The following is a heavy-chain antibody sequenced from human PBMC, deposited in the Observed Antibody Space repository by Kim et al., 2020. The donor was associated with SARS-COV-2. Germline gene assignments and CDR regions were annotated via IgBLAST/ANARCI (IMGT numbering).Heavy chain of an antibody. CDR2: INHSGST. CDR3: AIFSWGVYYYGSGSSLTGFDY. CDR1: GGSFSGYY. J-gene: IGHJ4*02. V-gene: IGHV4-34*01. D-gene: IGHD3-10*01. Sequence: SETLSLTCAVYGGSFSGYYWSWIRQPPGKGLEWIGEINHSGSTNYNPSLKSRVTISVDTSKNQFSLKLSSVTAADTAVYYCAIFSWGVYYYGSGSSLTGFDYWGQGTLVTVSS.